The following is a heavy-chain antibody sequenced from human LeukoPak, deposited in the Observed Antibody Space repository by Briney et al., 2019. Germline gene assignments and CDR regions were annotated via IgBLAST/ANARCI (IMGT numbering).Heavy chain of an antibody. CDR2: IKQDGSEK. D-gene: IGHD3-9*01. CDR3: ARGGDRYFDWLSLFDY. Sequence: PGGSLRLSCAASGFTFSSYWMSWVRQAPGKGLEWVANIKQDGSEKYYVDSVKGRFTISRDNAKNSLYLQMNSLRAEDTAVYYCARGGDRYFDWLSLFDYWGQGNLVTVSS. CDR1: GFTFSSYW. J-gene: IGHJ4*02. V-gene: IGHV3-7*03.